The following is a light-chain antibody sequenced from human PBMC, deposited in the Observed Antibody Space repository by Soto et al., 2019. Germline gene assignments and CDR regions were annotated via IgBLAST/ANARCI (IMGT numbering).Light chain of an antibody. CDR1: QSVSSSY. Sequence: EIVLTQSPGTLSLSPGERATLSCRASQSVSSSYLAWYQQKPGQAPRLLIYGASSRATGIPDRFSGSGSGTDFTLTSSRLEPEDFAVYYCQQYGSPTFGQGTKLEIK. CDR3: QQYGSPT. J-gene: IGKJ2*01. V-gene: IGKV3-20*01. CDR2: GAS.